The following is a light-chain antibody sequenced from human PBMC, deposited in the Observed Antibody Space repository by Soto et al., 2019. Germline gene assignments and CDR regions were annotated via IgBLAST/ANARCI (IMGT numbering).Light chain of an antibody. CDR2: RVS. CDR3: MQSTHWPRT. CDR1: QSLVYSDGNTY. J-gene: IGKJ1*01. V-gene: IGKV2-30*01. Sequence: DVVMTQTTLSLPVTLGQPASISCRSSQSLVYSDGNTYLNWFQQRPGQSPRRLIYRVSNRDSGVPDRFSGSGSGTDFTLKISRVEAEDVGLYYCMQSTHWPRTFGQGTKVEI.